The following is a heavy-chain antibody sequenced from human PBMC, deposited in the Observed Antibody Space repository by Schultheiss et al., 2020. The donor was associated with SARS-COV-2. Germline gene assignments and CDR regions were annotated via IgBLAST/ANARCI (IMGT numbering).Heavy chain of an antibody. CDR2: IYYSGST. CDR3: ARDGNYGRNWFDP. V-gene: IGHV4-30-4*01. J-gene: IGHJ5*02. CDR1: GGSISSGDYY. Sequence: LRLSCTVSGGSISSGDYYWSWIRQPPGKGLEWIGYIYYSGSTYYNPSLKSRVTISVDTSKNQFSLKLSSVTAADTAVYYCARDGNYGRNWFDPWGQGTLVTVSS. D-gene: IGHD4-17*01.